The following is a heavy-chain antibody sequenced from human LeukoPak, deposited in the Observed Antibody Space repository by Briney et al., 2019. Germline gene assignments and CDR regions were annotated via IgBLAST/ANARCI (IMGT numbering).Heavy chain of an antibody. J-gene: IGHJ5*02. CDR1: GYTFTGYY. V-gene: IGHV1-2*02. CDR3: ARDFNDYDSWLITLGANWFDP. D-gene: IGHD3-22*01. CDR2: INPNSGGT. Sequence: ASVKVPCKASGYTFTGYYMHWVRQAPGQGLEWMGWINPNSGGTNYAQKFQGRVTMTRDTSISTAYMELSRLRSDDTAVYYCARDFNDYDSWLITLGANWFDPWGQGTLVTVSS.